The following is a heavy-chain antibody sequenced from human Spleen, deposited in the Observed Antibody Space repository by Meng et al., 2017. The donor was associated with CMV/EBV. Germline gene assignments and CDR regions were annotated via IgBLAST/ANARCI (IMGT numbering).Heavy chain of an antibody. D-gene: IGHD3-10*01. J-gene: IGHJ4*02. CDR2: IYGRGTT. V-gene: IGHV3-66*02. Sequence: VGSSYRGWVRQAPGRGLDWVSVIYGRGTTYYADSVKGRFTISRDSSKNTVYLQMNSLRSEDTAVYYCARSRYHYITGTYYTGDFDNWGQGTLVTVS. CDR3: ARSRYHYITGTYYTGDFDN. CDR1: VGSSY.